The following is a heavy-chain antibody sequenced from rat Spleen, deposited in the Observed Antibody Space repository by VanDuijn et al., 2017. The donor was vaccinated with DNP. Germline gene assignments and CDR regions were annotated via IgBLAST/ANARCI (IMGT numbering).Heavy chain of an antibody. CDR2: IVYDGSNT. V-gene: IGHV5S10*01. CDR1: GFTFSDYA. D-gene: IGHD4-3*01. J-gene: IGHJ4*01. Sequence: EVQLVESGGGLVQPGNSLKLSCAASGFTFSDYAMAWVRQYPKKGLEWVATIVYDGSNTYYRDSVQGRFTISRDNAKSTLYLQMDSLRSEDTATYYCATQRSGYAMDAWGPGTSVTVSS. CDR3: ATQRSGYAMDA.